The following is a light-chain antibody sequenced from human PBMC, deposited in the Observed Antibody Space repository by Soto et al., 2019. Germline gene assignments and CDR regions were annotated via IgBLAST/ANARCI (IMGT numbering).Light chain of an antibody. CDR2: EGI. J-gene: IGLJ2*01. V-gene: IGLV2-23*01. Sequence: QSALTQPASVSGSPGQSITISCTGTSSDVGNYNLVSWYQQHPGKAPKLMIYEGIKRPSGVSNRFSGSKSGNTASLTISGLQAEDEADYYCCSYAGSVLFGGGTKLTVL. CDR3: CSYAGSVL. CDR1: SSDVGNYNL.